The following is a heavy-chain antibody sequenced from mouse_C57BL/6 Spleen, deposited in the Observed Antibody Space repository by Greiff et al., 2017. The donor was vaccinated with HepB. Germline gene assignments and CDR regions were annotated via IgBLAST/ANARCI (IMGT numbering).Heavy chain of an antibody. J-gene: IGHJ1*03. CDR1: GFSLTSYG. V-gene: IGHV2-2*01. CDR3: ARRNWDWYFDV. D-gene: IGHD4-1*01. Sequence: VKLMESGPGLVQPSQSLSITCTVSGFSLTSYGVHWVRQSPGKGLEWLGVIWSGGSTDYNAAFISRLSISKDNSKNHVSLKMNSLQADDTAIYYCARRNWDWYFDVWGTGTTVTVSS. CDR2: IWSGGST.